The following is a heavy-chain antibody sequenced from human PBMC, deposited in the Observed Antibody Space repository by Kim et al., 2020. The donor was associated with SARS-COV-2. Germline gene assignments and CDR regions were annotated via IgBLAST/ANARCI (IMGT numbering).Heavy chain of an antibody. J-gene: IGHJ4*02. Sequence: SSTNQPDSGKGRLTISRDNAKNTLYLQMSSLRAEDTAVYFCARSPGGYFDNWGQGTLVTVSS. CDR3: ARSPGGYFDN. D-gene: IGHD3-16*01. V-gene: IGHV3-74*01. CDR2: SST.